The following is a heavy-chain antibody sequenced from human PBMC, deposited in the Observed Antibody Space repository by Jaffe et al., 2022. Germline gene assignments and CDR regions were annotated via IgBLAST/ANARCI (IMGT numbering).Heavy chain of an antibody. D-gene: IGHD3-3*01. CDR3: AREVLDNDFWSGYAY. V-gene: IGHV3-7*01. J-gene: IGHJ4*02. Sequence: EVQLVESGGGLVQPGGSLRLSCAASGFSFSSYWMSWVRQAPGKGLEWVANIKQDGSEKYYVDSVKGRFTISRDNAKNSVYLQMNSLRAEDTAVYYCAREVLDNDFWSGYAYWGQGTLVTVSS. CDR2: IKQDGSEK. CDR1: GFSFSSYW.